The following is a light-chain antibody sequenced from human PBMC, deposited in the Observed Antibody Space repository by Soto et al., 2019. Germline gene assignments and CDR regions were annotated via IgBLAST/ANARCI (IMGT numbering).Light chain of an antibody. CDR2: AAS. CDR3: RQSYSTPWT. V-gene: IGKV1-39*01. CDR1: QSISSY. J-gene: IGKJ1*01. Sequence: DIQMTQSPSSLSASVGDRVTITCRASQSISSYLNWYQQKPGKAPKLLIYAASSLQRGVPSRFSGSGSGTEFTLTISSLQPEEFATYYCRQSYSTPWTVGQGTKVEIK.